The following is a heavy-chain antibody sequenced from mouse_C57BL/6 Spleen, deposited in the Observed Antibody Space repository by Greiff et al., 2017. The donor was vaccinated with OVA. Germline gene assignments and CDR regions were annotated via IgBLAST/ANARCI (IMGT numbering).Heavy chain of an antibody. D-gene: IGHD1-1*01. J-gene: IGHJ4*01. Sequence: QVQLQQPGAELVKPGASVKLSCKASGYTFTSYWMQWVKQRPGHGLEWIGEIDPSDSYTNYNQKFKGKATLTVDTSSSTAYMQLSSLTSEDSAVYYCARWYYPYAMDYWGQGTSVTVSS. V-gene: IGHV1-50*01. CDR2: IDPSDSYT. CDR1: GYTFTSYW. CDR3: ARWYYPYAMDY.